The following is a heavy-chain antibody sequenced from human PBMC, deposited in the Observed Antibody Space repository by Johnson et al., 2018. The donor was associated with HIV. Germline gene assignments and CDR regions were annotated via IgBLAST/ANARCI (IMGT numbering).Heavy chain of an antibody. Sequence: QEQLVESGGGVVQPGRSLRLSCAASGFTFSSYAMHWVRQAPGKGLEWVAFIRYDGSNKYYADSVKGRFTISRDNSKNTLYLEMNSLRVEDTAVYYCAKVVTSSSSWQDDAFDIWGQGTVVTVSS. CDR1: GFTFSSYA. V-gene: IGHV3-30*02. CDR3: AKVVTSSSSWQDDAFDI. D-gene: IGHD6-13*01. J-gene: IGHJ3*02. CDR2: IRYDGSNK.